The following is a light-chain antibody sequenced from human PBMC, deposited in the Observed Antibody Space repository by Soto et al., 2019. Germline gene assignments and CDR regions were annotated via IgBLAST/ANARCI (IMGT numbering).Light chain of an antibody. V-gene: IGKV3-15*01. CDR2: GAS. CDR1: QSVNSD. Sequence: ETVMTQSAATLSVSQGERATLSCRASQSVNSDLAWYQKKPGQAPRLLIYGASTRATGIPARFSGGGSGTEFTLTISSLQSEDFAVYYCQQNNNWPRTFGQGT. CDR3: QQNNNWPRT. J-gene: IGKJ1*01.